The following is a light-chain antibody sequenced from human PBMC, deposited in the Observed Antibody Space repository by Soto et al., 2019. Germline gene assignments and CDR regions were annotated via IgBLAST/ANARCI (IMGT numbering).Light chain of an antibody. J-gene: IGLJ3*02. CDR1: SSDVGAYDY. CDR3: CSYAGRYTWV. Sequence: QSVLTQPRSVSGSPGQSVTISCSGTSSDVGAYDYVSWYQQHPGKAPKVMIYDVSKRPSGVPDRFSGSKSGNTASLTISGLQAEDEADYYCCSYAGRYTWVFGGGTKLTVL. V-gene: IGLV2-11*01. CDR2: DVS.